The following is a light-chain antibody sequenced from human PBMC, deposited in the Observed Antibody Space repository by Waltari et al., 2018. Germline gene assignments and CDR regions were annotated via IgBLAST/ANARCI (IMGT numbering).Light chain of an antibody. J-gene: IGKJ1*01. CDR2: DAS. CDR1: QGVSCW. Sequence: DIQMTQSPSTLSASVGDRVTITCRASQGVSCWLAWDRQKPGEAPKLLIYDASSLEGGVPSRVSCSGSGTECPFTISSLQSDDFATYYCQQYRGLLTFGQGTRLEVE. V-gene: IGKV1-5*01. CDR3: QQYRGLLT.